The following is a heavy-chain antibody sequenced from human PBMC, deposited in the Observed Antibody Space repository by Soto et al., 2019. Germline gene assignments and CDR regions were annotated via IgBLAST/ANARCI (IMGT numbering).Heavy chain of an antibody. J-gene: IGHJ5*02. D-gene: IGHD5-12*01. V-gene: IGHV3-23*01. CDR2: ISGTRGRQRNT. CDR1: DFIFGVNP. Sequence: GGSLDLSVAASDFIFGVNPIPWAPRPQGKGLGGVSTISGTRGRQRNTFYTASVKGRFTVTRDNSKNTLFLQMNSLSVEDTAVYYCAKTMSRFGGYDMNSLAPWGQGTLVTVSS. CDR3: AKTMSRFGGYDMNSLAP.